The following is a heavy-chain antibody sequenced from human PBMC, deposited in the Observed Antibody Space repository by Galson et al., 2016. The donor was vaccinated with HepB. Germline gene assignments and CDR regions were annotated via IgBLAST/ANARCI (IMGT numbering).Heavy chain of an antibody. D-gene: IGHD5-18*01. CDR2: ISNTGGT. V-gene: IGHV4-31*03. J-gene: IGHJ4*02. Sequence: TLSLTCSVSDGSIRSGGYYGSWIRQHPGKGLEWIGYISNTGGTQYNPSLKSRVTISLDTSKNHFSLRLSSVTAADTAVYYCARGRGYTDGYGRYFDYWDKVTLVTVSS. CDR1: DGSIRSGGYY. CDR3: ARGRGYTDGYGRYFDY.